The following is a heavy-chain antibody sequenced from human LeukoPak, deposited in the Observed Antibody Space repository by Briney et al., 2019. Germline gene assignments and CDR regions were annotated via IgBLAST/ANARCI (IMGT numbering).Heavy chain of an antibody. J-gene: IGHJ4*02. V-gene: IGHV4-34*01. CDR3: ARVLGGSGSSDY. CDR2: INHSGST. CDR1: GGSFSGYY. D-gene: IGHD3-10*01. Sequence: SETLSLTCAVYGGSFSGYYWTWIRQPPGKGLEWIGEINHSGSTNYNPSLKSRVTISVDTSKNQFSLKLSSVTAADTAVYYCARVLGGSGSSDYWGQGTLVTVSS.